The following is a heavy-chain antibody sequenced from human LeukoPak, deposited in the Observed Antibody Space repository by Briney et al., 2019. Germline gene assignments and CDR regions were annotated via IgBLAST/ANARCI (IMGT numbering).Heavy chain of an antibody. D-gene: IGHD3-10*01. V-gene: IGHV4-38-2*02. J-gene: IGHJ5*02. CDR1: GYSISSGYY. Sequence: SETLSLTCSVSGYSISSGYYWVWIRQPPGKGLEWIGSIYHNGHTYNNPSLKSRVTISVDTSKNQFSLKLSSVTAADTAVYYCARGLGITMVRGVTRNWFDPWGQGTLVTVSS. CDR3: ARGLGITMVRGVTRNWFDP. CDR2: IYHNGHT.